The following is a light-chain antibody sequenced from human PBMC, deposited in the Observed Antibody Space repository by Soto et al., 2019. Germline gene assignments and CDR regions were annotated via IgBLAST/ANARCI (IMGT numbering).Light chain of an antibody. CDR2: WAS. CDR1: QSVLYSSNNKNY. V-gene: IGKV4-1*01. Sequence: DIVMTQSPDSLAVSLGERATINCKSSQSVLYSSNNKNYLAWYQQKPGQPPKLLIYWASTRESGVPDRFSGSGSGTDITLTSGSQQAEDVAVYYCQQYYSTPLFGQGTKLEIK. J-gene: IGKJ2*01. CDR3: QQYYSTPL.